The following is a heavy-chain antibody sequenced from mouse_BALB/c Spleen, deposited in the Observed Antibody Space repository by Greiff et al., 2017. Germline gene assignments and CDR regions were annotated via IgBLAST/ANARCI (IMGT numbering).Heavy chain of an antibody. CDR2: INPSTGYT. V-gene: IGHV1-7*01. J-gene: IGHJ3*01. D-gene: IGHD2-14*01. CDR3: ASRDDGFAY. CDR1: GYTFTSYW. Sequence: VQLQQSGAELAKPGASVKMSCKASGYTFTSYWMHWVKQRPGQGLEWIGYINPSTGYTEYNQKFKDKATFTADTSSSTAYMQLSSLTSEDSAVCYCASRDDGFAYWGQGTLVTVSA.